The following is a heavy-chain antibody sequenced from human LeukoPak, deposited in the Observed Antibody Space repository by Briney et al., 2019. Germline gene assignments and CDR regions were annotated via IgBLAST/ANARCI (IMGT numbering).Heavy chain of an antibody. CDR2: IYYSGST. CDR3: ARVPYSSSEY. CDR1: GGSISSYY. J-gene: IGHJ4*02. V-gene: IGHV4-59*01. Sequence: PSETLSLTCTVSGGSISSYYWSWIRQPPGKGLEWIGYIYYSGSTNYNPSLKSRVTISVDTSKNQFSLKLSSVTAADTAVYYCARVPYSSSEYWGQGTLVTVSS. D-gene: IGHD6-13*01.